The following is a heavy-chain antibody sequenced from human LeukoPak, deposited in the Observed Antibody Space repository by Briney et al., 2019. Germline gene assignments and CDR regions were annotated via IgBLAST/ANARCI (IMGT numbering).Heavy chain of an antibody. J-gene: IGHJ6*03. D-gene: IGHD3-10*01. CDR3: ARLNYYGSGSRSYYMDV. CDR2: INPSGGST. Sequence: ASVKVSCKASGYTFTSYYMHWVRQAPGQGLEWMGIINPSGGSTSYAQKFQGRVTMTRDMSTSTVYMELSSLRSEDTAVYYCARLNYYGSGSRSYYMDVWGKGTTVTISS. V-gene: IGHV1-46*01. CDR1: GYTFTSYY.